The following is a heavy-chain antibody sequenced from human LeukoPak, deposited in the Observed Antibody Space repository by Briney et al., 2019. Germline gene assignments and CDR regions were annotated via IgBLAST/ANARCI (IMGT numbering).Heavy chain of an antibody. V-gene: IGHV1-18*01. CDR1: GYTFTSYG. D-gene: IGHD3-22*01. J-gene: IGHJ3*02. CDR3: ARDPFVPSPDSSGYYYPDAFDI. CDR2: ISAYNGNA. Sequence: ASVKVSCKASGYTFTSYGISWVRQAPGQGLEWMGWISAYNGNANYAQKLQGRVTMTTDTSTSTAYMELRSLRSDDTAVYYCARDPFVPSPDSSGYYYPDAFDIWGQGTMVTVSS.